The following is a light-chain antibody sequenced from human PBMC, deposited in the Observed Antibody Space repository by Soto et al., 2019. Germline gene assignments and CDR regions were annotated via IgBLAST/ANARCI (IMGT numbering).Light chain of an antibody. Sequence: EIVMTQSPATLSVSPGERVTLSCRASQSVSNNLAWYPQKPGQAPRRLIYGASTRATGVPARFSGSGSGTEFTLTIDSLQSEDVAVYYCQQSSDWPPITFGQGTRLEIK. J-gene: IGKJ5*01. CDR2: GAS. V-gene: IGKV3-15*01. CDR3: QQSSDWPPIT. CDR1: QSVSNN.